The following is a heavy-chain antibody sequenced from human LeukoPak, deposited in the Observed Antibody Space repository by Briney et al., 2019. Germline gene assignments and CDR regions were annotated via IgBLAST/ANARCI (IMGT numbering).Heavy chain of an antibody. V-gene: IGHV1-18*01. Sequence: GASVKVSCKASGYTFTSYGIIRVRQAPGQGLEWMGWISAYNGDTNYAQKLQGRVTMTTDTSTSTAYMELRSLRSDDTAVYYCARGGLAPHRITLIVVASSTDAFAIWAKGQWSPSLQ. CDR1: GYTFTSYG. CDR3: ARGGLAPHRITLIVVASSTDAFAI. J-gene: IGHJ3*02. CDR2: ISAYNGDT. D-gene: IGHD3-22*01.